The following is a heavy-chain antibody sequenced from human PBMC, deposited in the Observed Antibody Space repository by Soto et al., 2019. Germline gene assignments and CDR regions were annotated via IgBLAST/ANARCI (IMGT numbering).Heavy chain of an antibody. D-gene: IGHD1-1*01. Sequence: QVQLQESGPGLVKPSETLSLTCTVSGGSISSYYWSWIRQPPGKGLEWIGYIYYRGSTNYNPSLKSRLTISVDTSKNQFSLKLSSVTAADTAVYYCARDSGTTGTGGMFDYWGQGTLVTVSS. CDR3: ARDSGTTGTGGMFDY. V-gene: IGHV4-59*01. CDR1: GGSISSYY. J-gene: IGHJ4*02. CDR2: IYYRGST.